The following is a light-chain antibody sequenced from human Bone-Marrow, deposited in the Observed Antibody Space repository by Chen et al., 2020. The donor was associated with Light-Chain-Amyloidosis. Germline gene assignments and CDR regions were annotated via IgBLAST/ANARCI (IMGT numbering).Light chain of an antibody. CDR3: AAWGGSLSGYV. J-gene: IGLJ1*01. Sequence: QPVLTQPASASGTPGQRVTIACSGASSNLGIKYVYWYQHFPGTAPNLLIHGNDQRPSGVPIRLSASQSGTSAFLTSSALVSEDEADYYCAAWGGSLSGYVFGTGTKVIVL. CDR1: SSNLGIKY. CDR2: GND. V-gene: IGLV1-47*01.